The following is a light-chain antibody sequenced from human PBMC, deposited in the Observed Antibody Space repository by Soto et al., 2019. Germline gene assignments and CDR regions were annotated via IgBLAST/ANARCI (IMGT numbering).Light chain of an antibody. J-gene: IGKJ5*01. Sequence: DVVLTQSPLSLPVTLGQAASLSCRSSQSLVNSDGKTYLTWFQQRPGQSPRRLIYEVSNRDSGVPDRFSGSGSATDFTLKISRVEAEDVGIYYCMQGTHWPTFGQGTRLEIK. CDR2: EVS. V-gene: IGKV2-30*01. CDR3: MQGTHWPT. CDR1: QSLVNSDGKTY.